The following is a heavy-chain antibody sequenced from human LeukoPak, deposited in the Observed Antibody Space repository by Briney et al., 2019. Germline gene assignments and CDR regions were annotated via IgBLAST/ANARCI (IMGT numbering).Heavy chain of an antibody. CDR1: GFTFSSYW. CDR2: IKQDGSEK. J-gene: IGHJ4*02. CDR3: ARVHYDICTGYPFDY. D-gene: IGHD3-9*01. Sequence: GGSLRLSCAASGFTFSSYWMNWVRQAPGKGLEWVANIKQDGSEKYYVDSVKGRFTISRDNAKNSLYLQMNSLRAEDTAVYYCARVHYDICTGYPFDYWGQGTLVTVSS. V-gene: IGHV3-7*03.